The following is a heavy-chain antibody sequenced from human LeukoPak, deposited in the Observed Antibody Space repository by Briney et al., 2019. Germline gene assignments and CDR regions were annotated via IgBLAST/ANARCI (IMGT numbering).Heavy chain of an antibody. D-gene: IGHD6-19*01. J-gene: IGHJ4*02. CDR2: ISSSGSYI. CDR1: GFTFSSYS. CDR3: ASGQRLGY. V-gene: IGHV3-21*04. Sequence: GGSLRLSCAASGFTFSSYSMNWVRQAPGKGLEWVSYISSSGSYIYYADSVKGRFTISRDNAQSSLYLQMNSLRAEDTAVYYCASGQRLGYWGQGTLVTVSS.